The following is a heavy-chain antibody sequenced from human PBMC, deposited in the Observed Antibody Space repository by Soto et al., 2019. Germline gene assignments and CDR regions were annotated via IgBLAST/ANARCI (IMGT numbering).Heavy chain of an antibody. D-gene: IGHD4-4*01. V-gene: IGHV4-61*08. CDR2: VYYSGTT. CDR3: ERDVIATPNYFDT. J-gene: IGHJ5*02. Sequence: SETLSLTCTVSGGSIDSGDYYWSWIRQPPGKGLEWIGYVYYSGTTNYNPFLKSRVTLSLDKSKNQFSLKMNSVTAVDTAVYYCERDVIATPNYFDTWGQGTLVTVSS. CDR1: GGSIDSGDYY.